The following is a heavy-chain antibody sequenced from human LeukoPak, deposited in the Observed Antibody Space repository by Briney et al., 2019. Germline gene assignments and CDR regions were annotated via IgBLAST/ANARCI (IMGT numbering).Heavy chain of an antibody. CDR3: ARGAVAVRNAFDI. J-gene: IGHJ3*02. D-gene: IGHD6-19*01. CDR2: TYYSSKWYN. V-gene: IGHV6-1*01. CDR1: GDSVSSNSAA. Sequence: SQTLSLTCAISGDSVSSNSAAWNWIRQSPSRGLELLERTYYSSKWYNDYAVSVKSRITINPDTSKNQFSLQLNSVTPEDTALYYCARGAVAVRNAFDIWGQGTMVTVSS.